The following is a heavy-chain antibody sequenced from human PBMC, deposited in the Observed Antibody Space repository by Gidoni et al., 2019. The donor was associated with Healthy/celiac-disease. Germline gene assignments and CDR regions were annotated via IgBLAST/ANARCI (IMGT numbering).Heavy chain of an antibody. V-gene: IGHV3-7*01. CDR2: IKQDGSEK. J-gene: IGHJ6*02. Sequence: EVQLVESGGGLVQPGGSLRLSCAASGFTFSSYWMRWVRQAPGKGLEWGANIKQDGSEKYYVDSVKGRFTISRDNAKNSLYLQMNSLRAEDTAVYYCARDRYYYDSSGYFYYYYYGMDVWGQGTTVTVSS. CDR3: ARDRYYYDSSGYFYYYYYGMDV. CDR1: GFTFSSYW. D-gene: IGHD3-22*01.